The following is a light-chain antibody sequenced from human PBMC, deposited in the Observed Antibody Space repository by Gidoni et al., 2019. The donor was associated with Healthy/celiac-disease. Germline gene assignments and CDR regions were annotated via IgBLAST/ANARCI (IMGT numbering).Light chain of an antibody. CDR1: QGIRND. J-gene: IGKJ3*01. Sequence: AIQMPQSPSSLSASVGTRVTITCRASQGIRNDLGLYQQKPGKAPNLLIYAASSLQSGGQSRFIGSGSGTEFTLTISSLQPEDFATYYCIQDYNYPFTFGPGTKVDIK. CDR2: AAS. V-gene: IGKV1-6*01. CDR3: IQDYNYPFT.